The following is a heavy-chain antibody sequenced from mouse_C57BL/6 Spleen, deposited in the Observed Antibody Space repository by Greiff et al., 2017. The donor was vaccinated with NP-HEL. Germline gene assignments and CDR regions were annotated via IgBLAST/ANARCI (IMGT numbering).Heavy chain of an antibody. CDR3: ARDYDYGRGFAY. D-gene: IGHD2-4*01. CDR1: GYSITSGYD. J-gene: IGHJ3*01. Sequence: EVKLQESGPGMVKPSQSLSLTCTVTGYSITSGYDWHWIRHFPGNKLEWMGYISYSGSTNYNPSLKSRISITHDTSKNHFFLKLNSVTTEDTATYYCARDYDYGRGFAYWGQGTLVTVSA. V-gene: IGHV3-1*01. CDR2: ISYSGST.